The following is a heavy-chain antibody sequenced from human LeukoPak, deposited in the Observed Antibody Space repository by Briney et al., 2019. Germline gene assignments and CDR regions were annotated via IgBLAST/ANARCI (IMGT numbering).Heavy chain of an antibody. D-gene: IGHD3-3*01. CDR1: GFTLSNYA. Sequence: GGSLRLSCAASGFTLSNYAISWVPQAPGRGREWVSSITGSGGSTYYADSVKGRFTISRDNSKNTLYLQMSSLRAEDTAVYYCAKDKGDFWSGHHYWGQGTLVTVSS. V-gene: IGHV3-23*01. CDR2: ITGSGGST. CDR3: AKDKGDFWSGHHY. J-gene: IGHJ4*02.